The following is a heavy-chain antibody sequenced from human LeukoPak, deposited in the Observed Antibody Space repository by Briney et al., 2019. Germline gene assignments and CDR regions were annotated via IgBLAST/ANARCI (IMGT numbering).Heavy chain of an antibody. V-gene: IGHV5-10-1*01. Sequence: PGESLKISCQASGYSFTNYWISWVRQMPGKGLEWMGRIDPSDSYTNYSPSFQGHVTISADKSISTAYLQWSSLKASDTAMYYCARQWTGDSLDYWGQGTLVTVSS. CDR2: IDPSDSYT. D-gene: IGHD4-17*01. CDR1: GYSFTNYW. J-gene: IGHJ4*02. CDR3: ARQWTGDSLDY.